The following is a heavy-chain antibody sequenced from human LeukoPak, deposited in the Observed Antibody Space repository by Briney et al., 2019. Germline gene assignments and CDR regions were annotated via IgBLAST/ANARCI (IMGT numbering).Heavy chain of an antibody. CDR1: GYTFTSYG. D-gene: IGHD3-22*01. J-gene: IGHJ4*02. CDR3: ARDGGFYDNSGYFYS. V-gene: IGHV1-18*01. CDR2: ISAYNGNT. Sequence: GASVKVSCKASGYTFTSYGISWVRQAPGQGLEWMGWISAYNGNTNYAQKLQGRVTMTTDTTTSTAYMELSSLRSDDTAVYYCARDGGFYDNSGYFYSWGQGTLVTVSS.